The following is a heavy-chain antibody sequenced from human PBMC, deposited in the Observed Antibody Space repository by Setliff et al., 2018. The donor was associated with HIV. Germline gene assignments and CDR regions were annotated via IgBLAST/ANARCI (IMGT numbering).Heavy chain of an antibody. D-gene: IGHD1-26*01. CDR1: GGTFSSYA. Sequence: ASVKVSCKASGGTFSSYAISWVRQAPGQGLEWMGGIIPIFGTANYAQKFQGRVTITADESTSTAYMELSSLRSEDTAVYYCASPGGGSLTYYFDYWGQGTLVTVSS. J-gene: IGHJ4*02. CDR3: ASPGGGSLTYYFDY. V-gene: IGHV1-69*13. CDR2: IIPIFGTA.